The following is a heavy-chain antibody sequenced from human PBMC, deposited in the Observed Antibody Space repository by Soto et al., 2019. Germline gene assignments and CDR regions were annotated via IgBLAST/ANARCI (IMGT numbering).Heavy chain of an antibody. CDR1: GFTFSSYA. V-gene: IGHV3-23*01. Sequence: EVQLLESGGGLVQPGGSLRLSCAASGFTFSSYAMSWVRQAPGKGLEWVSAISGSGGSTYYADSVKGRFAISRDNSKNTLYLQMNSLRAEDTAVYYCAKDDINIVVGPSSDYWGQGTLVTVSS. J-gene: IGHJ4*02. D-gene: IGHD2-15*01. CDR3: AKDDINIVVGPSSDY. CDR2: ISGSGGST.